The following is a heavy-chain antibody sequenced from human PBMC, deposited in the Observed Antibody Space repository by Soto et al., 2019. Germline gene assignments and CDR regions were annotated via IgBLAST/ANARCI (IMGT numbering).Heavy chain of an antibody. D-gene: IGHD5-18*01. J-gene: IGHJ4*02. CDR3: AKGSGYSYGPPADY. V-gene: IGHV3-23*01. CDR1: GFTFSSYA. Sequence: GGSLRLSCAASGFTFSSYAMSWVRQAPGKGLEWVSVISGSGGSTYYADSVKGRFTISRDNSKNTLYLQMNSLRVEDTAVYYCAKGSGYSYGPPADYWGQGTLVTVSS. CDR2: ISGSGGST.